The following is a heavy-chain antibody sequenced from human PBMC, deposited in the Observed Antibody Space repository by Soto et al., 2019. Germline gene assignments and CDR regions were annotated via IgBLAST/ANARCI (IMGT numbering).Heavy chain of an antibody. Sequence: SVKVSCTASGGTFSSYAISWVRQAPGQGLEWMGGIIPIFGTANYAQKFQGRVTITADESTSTAYMELSSLRSEDTAVYYCARGANYYYDSSGYYRFDYWGQGTLVTVSS. V-gene: IGHV1-69*13. J-gene: IGHJ4*02. CDR2: IIPIFGTA. D-gene: IGHD3-22*01. CDR3: ARGANYYYDSSGYYRFDY. CDR1: GGTFSSYA.